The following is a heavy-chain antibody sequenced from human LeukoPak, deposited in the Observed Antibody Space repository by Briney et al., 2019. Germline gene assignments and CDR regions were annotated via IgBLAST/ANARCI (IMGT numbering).Heavy chain of an antibody. CDR1: GSTFSSHA. V-gene: IGHV3-30-3*01. CDR2: ISYDGSIK. D-gene: IGHD2-2*01. J-gene: IGHJ4*02. Sequence: PGGSLRLSCAASGSTFSSHAMHWVRQAPGKWLEWVASISYDGSIKYYADSVKGRFTISRDNSKNTLYLQMSSLRTEDTAVYYCARDRSRNYSCDYWGQGTLVGVSS. CDR3: ARDRSRNYSCDY.